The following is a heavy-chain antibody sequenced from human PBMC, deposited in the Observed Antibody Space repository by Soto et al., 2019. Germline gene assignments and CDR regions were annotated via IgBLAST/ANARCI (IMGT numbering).Heavy chain of an antibody. V-gene: IGHV3-23*01. Sequence: GGSLRLSCAVSGFTFSSYAMSWVRQTPGKGLQWVSSVTSSGATAYYADSVKGRFTISRDYSNNTLYLQMNSLRAEDTAVYYCARDRRPTVVTATQAFDYWGQGTLVTVSS. D-gene: IGHD2-21*02. J-gene: IGHJ4*02. CDR3: ARDRRPTVVTATQAFDY. CDR2: VTSSGATA. CDR1: GFTFSSYA.